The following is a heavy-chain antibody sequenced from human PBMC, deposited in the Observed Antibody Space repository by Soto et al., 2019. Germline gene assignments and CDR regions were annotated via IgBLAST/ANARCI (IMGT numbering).Heavy chain of an antibody. D-gene: IGHD6-19*01. V-gene: IGHV3-23*01. J-gene: IGHJ4*02. CDR2: ISGSGGST. Sequence: SLRLSCAGYGFTLSSYAMRWVRQTPGKGLEWVSAISGSGGSTYYADSVKGRFTISRDNSKNTLYLQMNSLRAEDTAVYYCAKSSYSSGWYSLLDYWGQGTLVTVSS. CDR1: GFTLSSYA. CDR3: AKSSYSSGWYSLLDY.